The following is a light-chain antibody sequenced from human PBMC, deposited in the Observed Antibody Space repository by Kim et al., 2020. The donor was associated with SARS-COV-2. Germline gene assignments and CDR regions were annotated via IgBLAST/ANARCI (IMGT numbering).Light chain of an antibody. J-gene: IGLJ3*02. Sequence: QAVVSQEPSLTVSPGGTVTLTCASSTGAVTSDYFPNWFQQKPGQAPRALIYSISKRHSWTPARFSGSLLGGKAALTLSGVQPEDEAEYYCLLYYGGVWVFGGGTQLTVL. V-gene: IGLV7-43*01. CDR1: TGAVTSDYF. CDR3: LLYYGGVWV. CDR2: SIS.